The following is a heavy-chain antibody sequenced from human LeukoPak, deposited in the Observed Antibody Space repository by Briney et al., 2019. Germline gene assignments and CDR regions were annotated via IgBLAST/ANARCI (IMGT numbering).Heavy chain of an antibody. J-gene: IGHJ4*02. CDR3: ARDRYYYGSGSFGFDY. D-gene: IGHD3-10*01. CDR1: GGSISSGDYY. Sequence: PSETLSLTCTVSGGSISSGDYYWSWIRQPPGKGLEWIGYIYYSGSTYYNPSLKSRVTISVDTSKNQFSLKLSSVTAADTAVYYCARDRYYYGSGSFGFDYWGQGTLVTVSS. CDR2: IYYSGST. V-gene: IGHV4-30-4*01.